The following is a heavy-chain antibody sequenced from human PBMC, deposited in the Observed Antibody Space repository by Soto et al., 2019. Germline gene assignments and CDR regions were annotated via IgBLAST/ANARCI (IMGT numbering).Heavy chain of an antibody. CDR2: TYFRSKWYN. Sequence: PSQTLSRTCAISGDSVSSSTASWNWIRQSPSRGLEWLGRTYFRSKWYNDYAVSVKSRIIINPDTSNNQFSLQLNSVTPEDTAVYFCAKGDNLGPKTGYAFDPWGQGIMVTVSS. CDR3: AKGDNLGPKTGYAFDP. V-gene: IGHV6-1*01. J-gene: IGHJ5*02. D-gene: IGHD5-12*01. CDR1: GDSVSSSTAS.